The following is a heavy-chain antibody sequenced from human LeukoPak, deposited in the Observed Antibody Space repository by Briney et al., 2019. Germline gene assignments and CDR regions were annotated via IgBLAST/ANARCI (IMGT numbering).Heavy chain of an antibody. CDR1: GFTLSSYE. CDR3: ARDRLGAIDY. Sequence: GGSLRLSCAASGFTLSSYEMNWVRQAPGKGLEWVSYISSSGSTIYYADSVKGRFTISRDNAKNSLYLQMNSLRAEDTAVYYCARDRLGAIDYWGQGTLVTVSS. CDR2: ISSSGSTI. J-gene: IGHJ4*02. D-gene: IGHD4-17*01. V-gene: IGHV3-48*03.